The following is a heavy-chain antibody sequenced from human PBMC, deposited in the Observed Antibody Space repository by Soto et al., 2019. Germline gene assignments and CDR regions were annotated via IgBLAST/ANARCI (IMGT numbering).Heavy chain of an antibody. V-gene: IGHV1-8*01. D-gene: IGHD6-19*01. Sequence: QVQLVQSGAEVKKPGASVKVSCTFTSYDINWVRQATGQGLEWMAWMNPNSGDTRYAQKLQGRVTMTRNTSSFTAYMELSSLRPEDTAVYYCARGPGSSDWRFSYYYMDVWGQGTTVTVSS. J-gene: IGHJ6*02. CDR2: MNPNSGDT. CDR3: ARGPGSSDWRFSYYYMDV. CDR1: FTSYD.